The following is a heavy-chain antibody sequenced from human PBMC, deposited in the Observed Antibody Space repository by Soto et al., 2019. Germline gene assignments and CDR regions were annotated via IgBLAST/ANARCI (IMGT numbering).Heavy chain of an antibody. CDR2: IYSGGNT. CDR3: ARERRGDGNAEL. Sequence: DVQVVESGGGLVLPGGSLRLSCAASGFTVSTSRMSWFRQAPGKGLEWVSVIYSGGNTYYADSVKGRFTISRDNSQNTLYIQMTSLSAADTAVYSCARERRGDGNAELWGQGTLVTVSS. CDR1: GFTVSTSR. V-gene: IGHV3-66*01. J-gene: IGHJ4*02. D-gene: IGHD1-7*01.